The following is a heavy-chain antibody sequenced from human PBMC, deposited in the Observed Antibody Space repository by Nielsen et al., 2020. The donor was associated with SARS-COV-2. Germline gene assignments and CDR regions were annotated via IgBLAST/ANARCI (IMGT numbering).Heavy chain of an antibody. V-gene: IGHV1-69*13. CDR3: ARDGSASYSYYYYGMDV. CDR1: GGTFSSYA. D-gene: IGHD1-26*01. Sequence: SVKVSCKASGGTFSSYAISWVRQAPGQGLEWMGGIIPIFGTANYAQKFQGRVTITADESTSTAYMELSSLRSEDTAVYYCARDGSASYSYYYYGMDVWGQGTTVTVSS. J-gene: IGHJ6*02. CDR2: IIPIFGTA.